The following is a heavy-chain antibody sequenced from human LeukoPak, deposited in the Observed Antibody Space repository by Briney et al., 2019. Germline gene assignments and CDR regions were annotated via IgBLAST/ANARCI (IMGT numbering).Heavy chain of an antibody. V-gene: IGHV3-23*01. CDR3: AKRGVVIRVFLVGFHKEAYYFDS. CDR1: GITLSNYG. Sequence: GGSLRLSCAVSGITLSNYGMSWVRQAPGKGLGWVAGLSGSGGGTNYADSVQGRFTISRDNPKNSLYLQMNSLRAEDTAVYFCAKRGVVIRVFLVGFHKEAYYFDSWGQGALVTVSS. CDR2: LSGSGGGT. J-gene: IGHJ4*02. D-gene: IGHD3-10*01.